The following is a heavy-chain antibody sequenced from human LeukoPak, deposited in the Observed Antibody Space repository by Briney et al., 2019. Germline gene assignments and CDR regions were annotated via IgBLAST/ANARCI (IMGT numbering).Heavy chain of an antibody. Sequence: PGGSLRLSCAASGFTFSSYAMSWVRQAPGKGLEWVSAISGSGGSTYYADSVKGRFTISRDNSKNTLYLQMNSLRAEDTAVYYCAPPPLASIAARIFGWGQGTLVTVSS. J-gene: IGHJ4*02. CDR2: ISGSGGST. CDR3: APPPLASIAARIFG. D-gene: IGHD6-6*01. CDR1: GFTFSSYA. V-gene: IGHV3-23*01.